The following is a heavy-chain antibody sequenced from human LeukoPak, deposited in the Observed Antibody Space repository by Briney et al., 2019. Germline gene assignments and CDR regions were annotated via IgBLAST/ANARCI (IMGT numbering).Heavy chain of an antibody. V-gene: IGHV4-34*01. D-gene: IGHD5-12*01. Sequence: GSLRLSCAASGLPFSTYSMNWVRQPPGKGLEWIGEINHSGSTNYNPSLKSRVTISVDTSKNQFSLKLSSVTAADTAVYYCARGRLRGGYSAHDYWGQGTLVTVSS. CDR3: ARGRLRGGYSAHDY. CDR1: GLPFSTYS. CDR2: INHSGST. J-gene: IGHJ4*02.